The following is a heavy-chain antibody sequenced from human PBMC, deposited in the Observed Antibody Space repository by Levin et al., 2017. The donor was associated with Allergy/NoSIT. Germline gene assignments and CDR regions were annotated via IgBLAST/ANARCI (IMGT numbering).Heavy chain of an antibody. J-gene: IGHJ6*03. CDR3: TADFLYHYMGV. Sequence: GGSLRLSCTASGFTFTTAWTNWVRQRPGKGLEWVGRIKSKPDGGTTDSAAPVKGRFTVSRDDSTDTLYLEMNSLKTEDTGVYYCTADFLYHYMGVWGKGTAVTVSS. CDR1: GFTFTTAW. CDR2: IKSKPDGGTT. V-gene: IGHV3-15*01.